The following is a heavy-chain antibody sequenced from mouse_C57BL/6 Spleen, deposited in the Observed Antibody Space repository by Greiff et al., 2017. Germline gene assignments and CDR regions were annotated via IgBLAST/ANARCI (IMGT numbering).Heavy chain of an antibody. Sequence: EVKLQESGGGLVQPGGSLSLSCAASGFTFTDYYMSWVRQPPGKALEWLGFIRNKANGYTTEYSASVKGRFTISRDKSQSILYLQMNALRAEDSATYYCARLIYYYGSSSFDYWGQGTTLTVSS. V-gene: IGHV7-3*01. D-gene: IGHD1-1*01. CDR3: ARLIYYYGSSSFDY. CDR1: GFTFTDYY. CDR2: IRNKANGYTT. J-gene: IGHJ2*01.